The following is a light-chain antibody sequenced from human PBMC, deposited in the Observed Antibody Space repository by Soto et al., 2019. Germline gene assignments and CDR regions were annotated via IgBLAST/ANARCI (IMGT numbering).Light chain of an antibody. CDR3: QQYNNWLT. CDR2: GAS. J-gene: IGKJ4*01. CDR1: QSVSSN. Sequence: EIVMTQSPATLSVSPGERATLSCRASQSVSSNLAWYQQKPGQAPRLLIYGASTRATGIPARFSGSGSGTDFTLTISSLQCEDFAVYYCQQYNNWLTFGGGTKVEIK. V-gene: IGKV3-15*01.